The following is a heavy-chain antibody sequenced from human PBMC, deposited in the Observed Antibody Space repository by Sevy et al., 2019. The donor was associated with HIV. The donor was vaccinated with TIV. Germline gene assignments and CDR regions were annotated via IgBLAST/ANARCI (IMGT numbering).Heavy chain of an antibody. CDR3: ATGIAAAGRLDY. CDR2: ISDYNGNT. J-gene: IGHJ4*02. CDR1: GYTFTSYG. V-gene: IGHV1-18*01. Sequence: ASVKVSCKASGYTFTSYGISWVRHAPGQGLEWMGWISDYNGNTNYAQKLQGRVTMTTDTSTSTAYMELRSLRSDDTAVYYCATGIAAAGRLDYWGQGTLVTVSS. D-gene: IGHD6-13*01.